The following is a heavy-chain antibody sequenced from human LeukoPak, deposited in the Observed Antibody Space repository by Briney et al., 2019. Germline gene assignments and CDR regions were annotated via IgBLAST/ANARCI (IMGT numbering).Heavy chain of an antibody. D-gene: IGHD1-26*01. CDR2: IIPIFGTT. CDR3: ARDRSLAGAGGYAFDI. J-gene: IGHJ3*02. V-gene: IGHV1-69*06. Sequence: GASVKVSCKASGGTFSSYAISWVRQAPGQGLEWMGGIIPIFGTTNYAQRFQGRVTITADKSTSTAYMELSSLGSEDTAVYYCARDRSLAGAGGYAFDIWGQGTMVTVSS. CDR1: GGTFSSYA.